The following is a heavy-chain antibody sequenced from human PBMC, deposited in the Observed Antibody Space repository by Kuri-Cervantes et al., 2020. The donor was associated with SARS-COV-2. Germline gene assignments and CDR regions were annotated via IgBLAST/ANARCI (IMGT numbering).Heavy chain of an antibody. D-gene: IGHD3-10*01. CDR1: GYTFTSYY. Sequence: ASVKVSCKASGYTFTSYYMHWVRQAPGQGLEWMGIINPSGGSTNYAQKFQGRVTITADKSTSTAYMELSSLRSEDTAVYYCARDSVDYGSGSPSDYWGQGTLVTVSS. V-gene: IGHV1-46*01. CDR3: ARDSVDYGSGSPSDY. CDR2: INPSGGST. J-gene: IGHJ4*02.